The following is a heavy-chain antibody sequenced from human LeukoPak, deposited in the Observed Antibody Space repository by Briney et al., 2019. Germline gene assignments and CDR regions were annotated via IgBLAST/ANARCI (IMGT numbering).Heavy chain of an antibody. V-gene: IGHV4-59*12. D-gene: IGHD6-19*01. J-gene: IGHJ4*02. Sequence: PSETLSLTCAVYGGSISTYYWSWIRQPPVKGLEWIGYVYYTGSTYYNPSLKSRVTISVDTSKNQFSLKLSSVTAADTAVYYCAREGVAGTEGLTTKTYYFDYWGQGTLVTVSS. CDR1: GGSISTYY. CDR2: VYYTGST. CDR3: AREGVAGTEGLTTKTYYFDY.